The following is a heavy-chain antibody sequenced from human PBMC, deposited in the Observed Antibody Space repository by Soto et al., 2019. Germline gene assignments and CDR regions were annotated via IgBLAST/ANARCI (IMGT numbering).Heavy chain of an antibody. J-gene: IGHJ4*02. Sequence: PSETLSLTCSLYSGSLSGYCWSWIRQPPGKGLEWIGEISPSGSTNYSPSLKSRVSISVDTSKNQFSLNLTSLTAADTAVYYCARPPKVRGWPRTLPDFWGEGALLPVSS. D-gene: IGHD6-19*01. CDR3: ARPPKVRGWPRTLPDF. CDR2: ISPSGST. V-gene: IGHV4-34*01. CDR1: SGSLSGYC.